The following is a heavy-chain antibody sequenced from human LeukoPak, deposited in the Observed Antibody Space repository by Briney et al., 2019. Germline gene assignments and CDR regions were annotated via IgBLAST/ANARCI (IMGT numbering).Heavy chain of an antibody. D-gene: IGHD3-9*01. V-gene: IGHV1-3*01. CDR3: AGAEMNYDILTGYYPVGYFDY. CDR2: INAGNGNT. CDR1: GYTFTSYA. J-gene: IGHJ4*02. Sequence: ASVKVSCKASGYTFTSYAMHWVRQAPGQRREWMGWINAGNGNTKYSQKFQGRVTITRDTSASTAYMELSSLRSEDTAVYYCAGAEMNYDILTGYYPVGYFDYWGQGTLVTVSS.